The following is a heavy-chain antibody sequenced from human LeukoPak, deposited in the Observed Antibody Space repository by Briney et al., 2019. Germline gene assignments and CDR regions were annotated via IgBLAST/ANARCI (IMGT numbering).Heavy chain of an antibody. J-gene: IGHJ5*02. V-gene: IGHV1-3*01. CDR2: INAGNGNT. CDR1: GYTFTSYA. CDR3: ARDNHRPVIWFDP. D-gene: IGHD2-21*01. Sequence: ASVNVSCKASGYTFTSYALHWVRQAPGQRLEWMGWINAGNGNTKYSQKFQGRVTITRDTSASTAYMELSSLRSEDTAVYYCARDNHRPVIWFDPWGQGTLVTVSS.